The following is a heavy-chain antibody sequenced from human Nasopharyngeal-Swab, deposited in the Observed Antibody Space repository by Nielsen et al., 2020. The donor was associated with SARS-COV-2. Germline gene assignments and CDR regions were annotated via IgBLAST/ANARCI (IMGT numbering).Heavy chain of an antibody. D-gene: IGHD3-22*01. Sequence: SVKVSCKASGFTFTSSAVQWVRQARGQRLEWIGWIVVGSGNTNYAQKFQERVTITRDMSTSTAYMELSSLRSEDTAAYYCAADSGYYDSSGYVFDYWGQGTLVTVSS. V-gene: IGHV1-58*01. CDR2: IVVGSGNT. CDR1: GFTFTSSA. J-gene: IGHJ4*02. CDR3: AADSGYYDSSGYVFDY.